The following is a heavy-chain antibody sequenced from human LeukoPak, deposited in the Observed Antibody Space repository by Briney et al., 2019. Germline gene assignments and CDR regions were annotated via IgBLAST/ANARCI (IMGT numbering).Heavy chain of an antibody. CDR1: VASIRNGPYY. V-gene: IGHV4-31*03. D-gene: IGHD2-2*01. J-gene: IGHJ5*02. CDR3: ARDNMPHLVPSGGWFDP. Sequence: PSETLSLTCTVSVASIRNGPYYWSWIRQHSEKGLEWIGYIYQSGSTYYSSSLQSRVLISVDASKNQFSLTLTSVYAADTAIYYGARDNMPHLVPSGGWFDPWGQGILVSVSS. CDR2: IYQSGST.